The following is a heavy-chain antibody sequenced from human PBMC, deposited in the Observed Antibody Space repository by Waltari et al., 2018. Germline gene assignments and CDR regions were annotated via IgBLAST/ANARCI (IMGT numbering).Heavy chain of an antibody. CDR2: ISGSGGST. V-gene: IGHV3-23*01. J-gene: IGHJ4*02. CDR3: AKDGSRRYYYGSGDY. Sequence: EVQLLESGGGLVQPGGSLRLSCAASGFTFSSSAMSRVSQSPGKGLEWVSAISGSGGSTYYADSVKGRFTISRDNSKNTLYLQMNSLRAEDTAVYYCAKDGSRRYYYGSGDYWGQGTLVTVSS. D-gene: IGHD3-10*01. CDR1: GFTFSSSA.